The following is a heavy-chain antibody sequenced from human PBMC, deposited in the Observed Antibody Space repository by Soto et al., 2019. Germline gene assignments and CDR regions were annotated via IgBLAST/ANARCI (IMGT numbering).Heavy chain of an antibody. Sequence: GGSLRLSCAASGFTFSSYAMSWVRQAPGKGLEWVSSISSSGGGTYYAASVKGRFTIPRDISKNTLYLQMNSLRADDTAVYYCAKGLYTSGREYLDYWGQGTLVTVSS. V-gene: IGHV3-23*01. CDR2: ISSSGGGT. D-gene: IGHD6-19*01. J-gene: IGHJ4*02. CDR1: GFTFSSYA. CDR3: AKGLYTSGREYLDY.